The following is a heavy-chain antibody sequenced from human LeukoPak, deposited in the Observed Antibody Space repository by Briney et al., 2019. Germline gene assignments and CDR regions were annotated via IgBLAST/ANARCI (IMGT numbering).Heavy chain of an antibody. CDR2: INRDGSGK. CDR1: GLTFSNYW. Sequence: GGSLRLSCAGSGLTFSNYWMTWVRQVPGKGVEWVANINRDGSGKYYLPSVRGRFTICKDDAKDSLYLQMDSLRPEDTAIYYCARVEFSGNGNLYWGQGTLVTVSS. V-gene: IGHV3-7*03. D-gene: IGHD1-26*01. J-gene: IGHJ4*02. CDR3: ARVEFSGNGNLY.